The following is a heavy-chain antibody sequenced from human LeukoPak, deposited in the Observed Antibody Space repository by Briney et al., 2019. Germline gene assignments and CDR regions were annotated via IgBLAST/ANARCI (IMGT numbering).Heavy chain of an antibody. CDR1: GFTFSSYW. CDR2: IKQDGSEK. J-gene: IGHJ4*02. V-gene: IGHV3-7*01. D-gene: IGHD6-13*01. Sequence: GGSLRLSCAASGFTFSSYWMSWVRQAPGKGLEWVANIKQDGSEKYYVDSVKGRFTISRDNAKNSLYLQMNSLRAEDTSVYYCARELRIAAAGGFDYWGQGTLVTVSS. CDR3: ARELRIAAAGGFDY.